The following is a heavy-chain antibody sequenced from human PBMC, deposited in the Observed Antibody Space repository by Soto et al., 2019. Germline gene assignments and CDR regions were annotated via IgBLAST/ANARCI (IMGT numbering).Heavy chain of an antibody. Sequence: EVQLVESGGGLVQPGRSLRLSCAASGFNFDDYAMHWVRQVPGKGLDWVASLSWNSDVMAYADSVKGRFTISRDNAKNSLYLQMNSLRTEDTAFYYCARSWSLEANYYYGMDVWGQGTTVTVSS. CDR3: ARSWSLEANYYYGMDV. D-gene: IGHD3-3*01. CDR2: LSWNSDVM. CDR1: GFNFDDYA. J-gene: IGHJ6*02. V-gene: IGHV3-9*01.